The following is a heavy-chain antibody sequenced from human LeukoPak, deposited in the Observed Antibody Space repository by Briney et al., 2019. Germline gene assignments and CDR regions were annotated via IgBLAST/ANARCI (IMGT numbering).Heavy chain of an antibody. J-gene: IGHJ6*04. CDR1: GGSISSGDYY. D-gene: IGHD2-2*01. V-gene: IGHV4-30-4*01. Sequence: NPSETLSLTCTVSGGSISSGDYYWSWIRQPPGKGLEWIGYIYYSGSTYYNPSLKSRVTISVDTSKNQFSLKLSSVTAADTAVYYCAISTSCCPNGMDVWGKGTTVTVSS. CDR2: IYYSGST. CDR3: AISTSCCPNGMDV.